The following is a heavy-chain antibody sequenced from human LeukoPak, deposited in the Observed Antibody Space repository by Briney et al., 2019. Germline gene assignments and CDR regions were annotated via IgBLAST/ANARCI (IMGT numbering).Heavy chain of an antibody. V-gene: IGHV3-23*01. CDR1: GFTFSNSA. CDR2: RSGSGITT. D-gene: IGHD6-19*01. J-gene: IGHJ4*01. CDR3: AKGIYSSGWSYFDY. Sequence: GRSLRLSCATSGFTFSNSAMRSVRQPPGEGMELVSTRSGSGITTYYAATVKGRCTISRDNSKNTLYLQMNSLRAEDTAVYYCAKGIYSSGWSYFDYWGHGTLVTASS.